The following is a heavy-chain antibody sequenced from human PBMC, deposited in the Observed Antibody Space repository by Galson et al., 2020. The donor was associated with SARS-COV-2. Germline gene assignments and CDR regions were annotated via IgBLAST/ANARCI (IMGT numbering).Heavy chain of an antibody. D-gene: IGHD3-10*01. CDR1: GFTFSSYA. J-gene: IGHJ5*02. V-gene: IGHV3-30*04. CDR3: AREDLWFGELLTNACDP. Sequence: EAGGSLRLSCAASGFTFSSYAMHWVRQAPGKGLEWVAVISYDGSNKYYADSVKARFTISRDNSKNTLYLQMNSLRAEDTAVYYCAREDLWFGELLTNACDPWGQGTLVTVSS. CDR2: ISYDGSNK.